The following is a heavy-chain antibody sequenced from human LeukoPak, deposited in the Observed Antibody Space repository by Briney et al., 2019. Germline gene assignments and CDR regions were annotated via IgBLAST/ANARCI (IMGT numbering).Heavy chain of an antibody. CDR1: GGSISNYY. CDR3: ARDPYSGTYSDYYYYYMDV. Sequence: PSETLSLTCTVSGGSISNYYWSWIRQPPGKGLEWIGYIYSSGSTNYNPSLKSRVTISVDTSKIQFSLKLSSVTAADTAVYYCARDPYSGTYSDYYYYYMDVWGKGTTVTVSS. J-gene: IGHJ6*03. D-gene: IGHD1-26*01. CDR2: IYSSGST. V-gene: IGHV4-59*01.